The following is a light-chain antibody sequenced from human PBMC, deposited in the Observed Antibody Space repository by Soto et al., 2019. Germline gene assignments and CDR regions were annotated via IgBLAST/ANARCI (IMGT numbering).Light chain of an antibody. Sequence: LGLTQSPGTLALSPGERAVLSCRASQSVSTSLAWYQHKPGQAPRLFIYDASKRAPGVPARFSGSGSGTDFTLTISSLEPEDFAVYYCQVRDVWPSFGQGTKV. CDR1: QSVSTS. V-gene: IGKV3-11*01. J-gene: IGKJ1*01. CDR3: QVRDVWPS. CDR2: DAS.